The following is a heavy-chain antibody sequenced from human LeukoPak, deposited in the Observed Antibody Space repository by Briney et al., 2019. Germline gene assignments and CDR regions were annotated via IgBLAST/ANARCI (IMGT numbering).Heavy chain of an antibody. CDR3: ARESITGHRDFDY. V-gene: IGHV3-48*01. CDR1: GFTFSSYS. D-gene: IGHD1-20*01. CDR2: ISSGSRTI. J-gene: IGHJ4*02. Sequence: GGSLRLSCAASGFTFSSYSMNWVRQAPGKGLEWLSHISSGSRTIFYADSVKGRFTISRDNAKNSLFLQMNSLRAEDTAVYYCARESITGHRDFDYWGQGTLVTVSS.